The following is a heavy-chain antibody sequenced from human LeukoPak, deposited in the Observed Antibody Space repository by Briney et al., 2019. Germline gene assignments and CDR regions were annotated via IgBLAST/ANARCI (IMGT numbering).Heavy chain of an antibody. J-gene: IGHJ6*03. D-gene: IGHD4-17*01. V-gene: IGHV1-46*01. CDR1: GYTFTSYY. Sequence: ASVKVSCKASGYTFTSYYMHWVRQAPGQGFEWMGIINPSGGSTSYAQKFQGRVTMTRDMSTSTVYMELSSLRSEDTAVYYCARVGDTYGDYGYYYYMDVWGKGTTVTVSS. CDR3: ARVGDTYGDYGYYYYMDV. CDR2: INPSGGST.